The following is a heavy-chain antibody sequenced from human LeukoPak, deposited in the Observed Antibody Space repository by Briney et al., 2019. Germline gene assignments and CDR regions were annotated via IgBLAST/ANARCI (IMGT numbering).Heavy chain of an antibody. CDR3: APREDILTGYLLLDY. V-gene: IGHV3-23*01. D-gene: IGHD3-9*01. J-gene: IGHJ4*02. Sequence: GGSLRLSCAASGFTFSSYAMSWVRQAPGKGLEWVSAISGSGGSTYYADSVKGRFTISRDNAKNSLYLQMNSLRAEDTAVYYCAPREDILTGYLLLDYWGQGTLVTVSS. CDR2: ISGSGGST. CDR1: GFTFSSYA.